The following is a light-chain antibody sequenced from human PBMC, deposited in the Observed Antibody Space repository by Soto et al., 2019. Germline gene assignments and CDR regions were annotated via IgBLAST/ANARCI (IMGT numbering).Light chain of an antibody. CDR2: QTS. Sequence: TQSPATLSSFPGDRFTLSCRASQYINTRLAWYQHRPGQAPRLLIYQTSLRAAGIPARFSASGSGTDFTLTISDVQPEDFALYYCHQRQSWPRTFGQGTKVDI. CDR1: QYINTR. J-gene: IGKJ1*01. CDR3: HQRQSWPRT. V-gene: IGKV3-11*01.